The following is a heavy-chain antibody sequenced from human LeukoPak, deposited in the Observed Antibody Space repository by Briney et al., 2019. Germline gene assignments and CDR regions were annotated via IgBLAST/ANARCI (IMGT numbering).Heavy chain of an antibody. Sequence: PGGSLRLSCAASGFTFSSYAMSWVRQAPGKGLEWVSAISGSGGSTYYADSVKGRFTISRDNSKNTLYLQMNSLRAEDTAVYYCAKVGSYGSGSYSFFDYWGQGTLVTVPS. CDR2: ISGSGGST. V-gene: IGHV3-23*01. CDR3: AKVGSYGSGSYSFFDY. D-gene: IGHD3-10*01. CDR1: GFTFSSYA. J-gene: IGHJ4*02.